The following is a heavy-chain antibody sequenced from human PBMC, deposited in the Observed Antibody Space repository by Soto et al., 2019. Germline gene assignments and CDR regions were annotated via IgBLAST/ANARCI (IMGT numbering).Heavy chain of an antibody. V-gene: IGHV3-9*01. Sequence: EVQLVESGGGLVQPGRSLRLSCAASGFTFDASAMHWVRQAPGKGLEWVSGISWNSGSRGYADSVKGRFTISRDNAKTSLYLQMNSLRAEDTALYYCACSSWYGGYFDYWGQGTLVTVSS. CDR3: ACSSWYGGYFDY. D-gene: IGHD6-13*01. CDR1: GFTFDASA. CDR2: ISWNSGSR. J-gene: IGHJ4*02.